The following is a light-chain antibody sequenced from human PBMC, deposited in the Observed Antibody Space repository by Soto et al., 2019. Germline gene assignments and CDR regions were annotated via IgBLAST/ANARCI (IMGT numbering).Light chain of an antibody. CDR1: QSVRGTS. CDR2: DAS. V-gene: IGKV3-20*01. CDR3: QQYGGSVPWT. Sequence: DIGLTQSPGTLSLSPGERATLSCRASQSVRGTSLAWYQQKPGQAPRLLIYDASSRATGIPDRFSGGGSGTDFSLTISRLEPEDFAVYYCQQYGGSVPWTFGQGTKVEI. J-gene: IGKJ1*01.